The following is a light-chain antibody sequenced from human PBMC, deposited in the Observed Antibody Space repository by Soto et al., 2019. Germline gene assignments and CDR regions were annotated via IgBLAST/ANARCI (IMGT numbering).Light chain of an antibody. CDR2: GAS. Sequence: EIVLTQSPGTLSLSPGERATLSCRASQFIDYLASYPHRRGQAPRLLLLGASTRAPGIPDRFSGSGSGTDFTLTISRLEPEDFAVYYCQPYATLPLNFGGGTMVETK. CDR3: QPYATLPLN. J-gene: IGKJ4*01. V-gene: IGKV3-20*01. CDR1: QFIDY.